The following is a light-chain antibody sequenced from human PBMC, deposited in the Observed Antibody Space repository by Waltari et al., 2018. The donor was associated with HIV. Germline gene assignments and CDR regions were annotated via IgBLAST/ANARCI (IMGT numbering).Light chain of an antibody. Sequence: QSVLTQPPSVSGLPGQKVTISCSGSNSDIGVNTVNWYQQFPGRAPKLVAYRSHQRPSWVPDRFSGSKAGTSASLAINGVQAEDEATYFCSAWDDTLHVVFGGGTKLTVL. V-gene: IGLV1-44*01. J-gene: IGLJ3*02. CDR1: NSDIGVNT. CDR2: RSH. CDR3: SAWDDTLHVV.